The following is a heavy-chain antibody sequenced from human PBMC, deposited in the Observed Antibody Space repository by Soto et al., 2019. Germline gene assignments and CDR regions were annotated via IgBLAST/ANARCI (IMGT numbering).Heavy chain of an antibody. CDR1: GVSLCFGVYS. Sequence: TPSLTCSFSGVSLCFGVYSWSWLRQPPGKGLEWIGYIYHSGSTYYNPSLKSRVTISVDRSKNQFSLKLSSVTAADTAVYYCAGSVGATLFDYWVHG. J-gene: IGHJ4*01. D-gene: IGHD2-15*01. CDR3: AGSVGATLFDY. V-gene: IGHV4-30-2*01. CDR2: IYHSGST.